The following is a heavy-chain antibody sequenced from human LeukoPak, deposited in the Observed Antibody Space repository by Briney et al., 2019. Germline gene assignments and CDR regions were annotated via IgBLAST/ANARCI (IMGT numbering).Heavy chain of an antibody. J-gene: IGHJ4*02. Sequence: GGSLRLSCAASGFTVSSNYMSWVRQAPGKGLEWVSVIYSGGSTYYADSVKGRFTISRDNSKNTLYLRMNSLRAEDTAVYYCARVYDFWSGYYLDYWGQGTLVTVSS. D-gene: IGHD3-3*01. CDR1: GFTVSSNY. CDR3: ARVYDFWSGYYLDY. V-gene: IGHV3-66*02. CDR2: IYSGGST.